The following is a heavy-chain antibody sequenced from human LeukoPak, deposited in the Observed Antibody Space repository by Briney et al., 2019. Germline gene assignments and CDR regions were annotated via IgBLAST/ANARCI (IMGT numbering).Heavy chain of an antibody. V-gene: IGHV3-48*03. CDR3: AAQGYSGYDYRGRVY. J-gene: IGHJ4*02. CDR1: GFTFSSYE. D-gene: IGHD5-12*01. CDR2: ISSSGSTI. Sequence: GGSLRLSCAASGFTFSSYEMNWVRQAPGKGLEWVSYISSSGSTIYYADSVKGRFTISRDNAKNSLYLQMNSLRAEDTAVYYCAAQGYSGYDYRGRVYWGQGTLVTVSS.